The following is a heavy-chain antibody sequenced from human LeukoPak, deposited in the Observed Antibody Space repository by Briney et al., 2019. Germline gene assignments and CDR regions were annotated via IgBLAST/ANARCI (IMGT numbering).Heavy chain of an antibody. Sequence: SEILSLTCTVSGGSISSYYWSWIRQPPGKGLEWIGYIYYSGSTNYNPSLKSRVTISVDTSKNQFSLKLSSVTAADTAVYYCASFPSIAAAGWFDYWGQGTLVTVSS. D-gene: IGHD6-13*01. CDR1: GGSISSYY. J-gene: IGHJ4*02. CDR2: IYYSGST. V-gene: IGHV4-59*12. CDR3: ASFPSIAAAGWFDY.